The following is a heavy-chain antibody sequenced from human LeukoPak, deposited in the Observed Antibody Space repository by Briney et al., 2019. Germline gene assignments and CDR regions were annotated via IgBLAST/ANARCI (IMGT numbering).Heavy chain of an antibody. Sequence: ASVKVSCKASGGTFSSYAISWVRQAPGQGLEWMGRIIPIFGTANYAQKFQGRVTITTDESTSTAYMELSSLRSDDTAVYYCAVGDAAMVNAFDYWGQGTLVTVSS. CDR2: IIPIFGTA. V-gene: IGHV1-69*05. CDR1: GGTFSSYA. CDR3: AVGDAAMVNAFDY. J-gene: IGHJ4*02. D-gene: IGHD5-18*01.